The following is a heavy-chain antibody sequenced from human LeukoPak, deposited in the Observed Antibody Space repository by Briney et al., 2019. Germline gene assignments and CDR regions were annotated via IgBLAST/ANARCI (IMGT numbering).Heavy chain of an antibody. CDR1: GYTFTSYG. Sequence: ASVKVSCKSSGYTFTSYGISWVRQAPGQGLEWMGWISAYNGNTNYAQKPQGRVTMTTDTSTSTAYMELRSLRSDDTAVYYCAIENLPPYDSSGQSDYWGQGTLVTVSS. J-gene: IGHJ4*02. D-gene: IGHD3-22*01. CDR2: ISAYNGNT. CDR3: AIENLPPYDSSGQSDY. V-gene: IGHV1-18*01.